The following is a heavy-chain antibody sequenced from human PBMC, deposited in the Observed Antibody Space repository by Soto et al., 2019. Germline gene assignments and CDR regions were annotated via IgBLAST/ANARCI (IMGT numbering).Heavy chain of an antibody. CDR2: INSDGSVS. Sequence: EVQLVESGGGLVQAGGSLRLSCVASGFTFSNYWMYWVRQAPGEGLVWVSRINSDGSVSSYADSVKGRLTISRDNVKNTLYLQVDSLRAEDTAVYYCARGDCVGGTCYSLAGSFYYYMDVWGKGTTVTVFS. D-gene: IGHD2-15*01. CDR1: GFTFSNYW. J-gene: IGHJ6*03. CDR3: ARGDCVGGTCYSLAGSFYYYMDV. V-gene: IGHV3-74*01.